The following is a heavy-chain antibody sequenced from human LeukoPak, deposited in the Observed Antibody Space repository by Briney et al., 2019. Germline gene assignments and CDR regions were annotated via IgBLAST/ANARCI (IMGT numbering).Heavy chain of an antibody. D-gene: IGHD6-13*01. CDR1: GFTFSNYA. J-gene: IGHJ4*02. CDR3: VKAAGSWYGYFDY. V-gene: IGHV3-64D*06. CDR2: ISNNGGNT. Sequence: HAGGSLRLSCSASGFTFSNYAIHWVRQAPGKGLEYVSTISNNGGNTNYADSVKGGFTISRDNSKNTVYLQMSSLRAEDTAVYYCVKAAGSWYGYFDYWGQGTLVTVSS.